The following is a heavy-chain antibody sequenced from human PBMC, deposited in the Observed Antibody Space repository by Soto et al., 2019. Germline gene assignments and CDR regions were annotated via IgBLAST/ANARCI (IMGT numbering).Heavy chain of an antibody. CDR3: AREVLVRGIKYHAMDV. V-gene: IGHV3-33*01. D-gene: IGHD3-10*01. CDR1: GFTFSSYG. Sequence: QVQLVESGGGVVQPGRSLSLSCAASGFTFSSYGIHWVRQAPGKGLEWVAVIWSDGSNKYYADSVKGRFTISRDNTKNTLYLQMNSLRAEDTAVYYCAREVLVRGIKYHAMDVCGQGTTVTVSS. CDR2: IWSDGSNK. J-gene: IGHJ6*02.